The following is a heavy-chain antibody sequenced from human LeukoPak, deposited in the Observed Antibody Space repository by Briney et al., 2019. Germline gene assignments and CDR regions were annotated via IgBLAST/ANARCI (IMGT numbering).Heavy chain of an antibody. CDR2: IYTTGST. CDR3: ARGTYCGGASCSNFDY. J-gene: IGHJ4*02. CDR1: GGSISSYY. Sequence: SETLSLTCTVSGGSISSYYWSWIRQPAGKGLEWIGRIYTTGSTNYNPSLNSRVAMSVDTSKNQFSLNLSSMTAADTAIYYCARGTYCGGASCSNFDYWGQGILVTVSS. D-gene: IGHD2-15*01. V-gene: IGHV4-4*07.